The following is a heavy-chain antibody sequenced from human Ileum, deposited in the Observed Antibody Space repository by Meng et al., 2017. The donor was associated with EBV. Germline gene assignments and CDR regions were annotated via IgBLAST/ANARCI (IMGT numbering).Heavy chain of an antibody. CDR1: GGSISSSDG. CDR2: IYRGGGT. CDR3: ARVRVIPAAIGFDY. J-gene: IGHJ4*02. Sequence: GPGLANPPGNLSLTSAGSGGSISSSDGWSWVRQPPGKGLEWIGEIYRGGGTNYNASLKSRVTISVDTFKNHFSLKLNSVTAADTAVYYCARVRVIPAAIGFDYWGQGTLVTVSS. V-gene: IGHV4-4*03. D-gene: IGHD2-2*02.